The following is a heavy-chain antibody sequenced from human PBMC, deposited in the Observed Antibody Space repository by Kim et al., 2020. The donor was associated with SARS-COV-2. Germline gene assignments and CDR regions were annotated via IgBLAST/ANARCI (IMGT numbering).Heavy chain of an antibody. CDR1: SGSISSGGYY. CDR2: IYYSGST. J-gene: IGHJ4*02. Sequence: SETLSLTCSVSSGSISSGGYYWSWIRQHPGQGLEWIGYIYYSGSTYYTPSLKXRVTISVDTSKNQFSLKLSSVXAAXXAXXXCARGITIXAVHIDYXXQ. V-gene: IGHV4-31*02. CDR3: ARGITIXAVHIDY. D-gene: IGHD3-3*01.